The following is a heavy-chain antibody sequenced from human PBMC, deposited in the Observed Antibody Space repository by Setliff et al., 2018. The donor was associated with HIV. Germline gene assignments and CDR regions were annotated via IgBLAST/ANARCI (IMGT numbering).Heavy chain of an antibody. CDR3: AIDFPASAFYLSSALLTNC. V-gene: IGHV4-38-2*02. J-gene: IGHJ4*02. D-gene: IGHD3-22*01. CDR1: GFSISSRYY. CDR2: IYHTGSS. Sequence: PSETLSLTCDVSGFSISSRYYWGWIRQSPGKGLEWIGNIYHTGSSYYNPSLNDRATISLDTSKNQFSLKLNSVTAADTAVYYCAIDFPASAFYLSSALLTNCWGQGTLVTVSS.